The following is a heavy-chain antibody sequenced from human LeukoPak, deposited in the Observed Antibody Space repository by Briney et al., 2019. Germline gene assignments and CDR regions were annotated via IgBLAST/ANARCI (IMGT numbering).Heavy chain of an antibody. J-gene: IGHJ6*03. D-gene: IGHD6-13*01. Sequence: GGSLRLSCAASGFTFSSYWIHWVRQAPGKGLVWVSRINSDGSSTTYADSVKGRFTISRDNAKNTLYLQMNSLRAEDTAVYYCARSAAAGFSYYSYYMDVWGKGTTVTISS. CDR2: INSDGSST. V-gene: IGHV3-74*01. CDR1: GFTFSSYW. CDR3: ARSAAAGFSYYSYYMDV.